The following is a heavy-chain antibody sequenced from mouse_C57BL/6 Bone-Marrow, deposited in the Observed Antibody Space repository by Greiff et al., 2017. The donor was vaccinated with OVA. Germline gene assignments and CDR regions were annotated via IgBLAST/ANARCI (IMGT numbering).Heavy chain of an antibody. V-gene: IGHV5-6*01. CDR3: ASPYYSNYGFAY. Sequence: DVQLVESGGDLVKPGGSLKLSCAASGFTFSSYGMSWVRQTPDKRLEWVATLSSGGSYTYYPARVKGRFTISRDNATNTLYLQMSSLKSEDTAMYYCASPYYSNYGFAYWGQGTLVTVSA. CDR2: LSSGGSYT. CDR1: GFTFSSYG. D-gene: IGHD2-5*01. J-gene: IGHJ3*01.